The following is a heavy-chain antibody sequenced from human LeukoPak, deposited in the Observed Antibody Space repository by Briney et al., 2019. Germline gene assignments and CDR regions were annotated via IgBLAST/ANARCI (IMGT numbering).Heavy chain of an antibody. CDR2: IKQDGSEK. Sequence: GGSLRLSCAASGFTFSSYWMSWVRQAPGKGLEWVANIKQDGSEKYYVDSVKGRFTISRDNAKNSLYLQMNSLRAKDTAVYYCARLHGPQQLVAYYGMDVWGQGTTVTVSS. J-gene: IGHJ6*02. CDR1: GFTFSSYW. V-gene: IGHV3-7*01. D-gene: IGHD6-13*01. CDR3: ARLHGPQQLVAYYGMDV.